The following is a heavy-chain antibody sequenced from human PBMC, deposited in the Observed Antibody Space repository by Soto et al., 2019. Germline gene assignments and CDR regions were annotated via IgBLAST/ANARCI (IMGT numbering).Heavy chain of an antibody. V-gene: IGHV4-59*12. CDR2: ISYSGST. Sequence: TVSGGSISSFYWSWIRQPPGKGLEWIGYISYSGSTNYSPSLKSRVTMSADTSKNQFSLRLTSITAADTAVYYCARGVVGAAGENWFDPWGQGTLVTVSS. CDR1: GGSISSFY. D-gene: IGHD6-13*01. CDR3: ARGVVGAAGENWFDP. J-gene: IGHJ5*02.